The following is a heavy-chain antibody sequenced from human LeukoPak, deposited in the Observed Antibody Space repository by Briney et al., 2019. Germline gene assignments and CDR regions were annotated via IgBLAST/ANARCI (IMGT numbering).Heavy chain of an antibody. J-gene: IGHJ5*02. CDR3: AREPGIAVAGTDNWFDP. CDR1: GGSISSYY. D-gene: IGHD6-19*01. CDR2: IYYSGST. V-gene: IGHV4-59*01. Sequence: SETLSLTCTVSGGSISSYYWSWIRQPPGKGLEWIGYIYYSGSTNYNPSLKSRDTISVDTSKNQFSLKLSSVTAADTAVYYCAREPGIAVAGTDNWFDPWGQGTLVTVSS.